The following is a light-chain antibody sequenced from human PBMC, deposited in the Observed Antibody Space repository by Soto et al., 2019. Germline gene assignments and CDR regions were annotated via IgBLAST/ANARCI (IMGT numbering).Light chain of an antibody. J-gene: IGKJ1*01. CDR1: QSISNF. CDR2: ATS. CDR3: QQYNTYSWT. V-gene: IGKV1-5*01. Sequence: DIQMNQSPSSLSASLGDRVTITCRASQSISNFLNWYQQKPGKAPKLLIYATSSLQSGVPSRFSGSGSGTEFALTISSLQPDDFATYYCQQYNTYSWTFGPGTKVDIK.